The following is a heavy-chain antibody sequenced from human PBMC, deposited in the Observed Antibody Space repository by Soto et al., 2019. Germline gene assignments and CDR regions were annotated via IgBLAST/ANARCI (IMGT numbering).Heavy chain of an antibody. V-gene: IGHV4-34*01. Sequence: SETLSLTCAVYGGSFSGYYWSWIRQPPGKGLEWIGEINHSGSTNYNPSLKSRVTISVDTSKNQFSLKLSSVTAADTAVYYCARGGYDFWSGYYREGVYYFDYWGQGTLVTVSS. CDR3: ARGGYDFWSGYYREGVYYFDY. J-gene: IGHJ4*02. D-gene: IGHD3-3*01. CDR1: GGSFSGYY. CDR2: INHSGST.